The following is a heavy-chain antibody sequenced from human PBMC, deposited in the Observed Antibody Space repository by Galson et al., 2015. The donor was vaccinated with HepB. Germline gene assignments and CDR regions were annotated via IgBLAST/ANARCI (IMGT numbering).Heavy chain of an antibody. CDR3: ARHLGTGLYDIWSGYSFDY. CDR1: GSTFTNYW. Sequence: QSGAEVKKPGESLRISCKGSGSTFTNYWISWVRQMAGKGLEWMGSIDPRDSYINYSPSFQGHVTISADKSISTTYLQWSSLKAPDTAMYYCARHLGTGLYDIWSGYSFDYWGQGSLVIVSS. V-gene: IGHV5-10-1*01. D-gene: IGHD3-3*01. CDR2: IDPRDSYI. J-gene: IGHJ4*02.